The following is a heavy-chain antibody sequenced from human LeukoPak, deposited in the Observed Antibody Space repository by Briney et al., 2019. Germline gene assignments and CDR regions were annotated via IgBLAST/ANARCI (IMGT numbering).Heavy chain of an antibody. D-gene: IGHD3-3*01. CDR1: GYSISSGYY. J-gene: IGHJ5*02. CDR2: IYHGGST. V-gene: IGHV4-38-2*02. CDR3: ATGWSGYYWTT. Sequence: PSETLSLTCSVSGYSISSGYYWGWIRQPPGKGLEWIGSIYHGGSTYYNTSLKSRVTISVDTSKNQFSLKLNSVTAADTAVYYCATGWSGYYWTTWGQGTLVAVSS.